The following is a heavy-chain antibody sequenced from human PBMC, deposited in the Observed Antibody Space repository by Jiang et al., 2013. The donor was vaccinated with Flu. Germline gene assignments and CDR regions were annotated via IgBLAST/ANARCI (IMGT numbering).Heavy chain of an antibody. V-gene: IGHV2-70*12. CDR1: C. Sequence: CLTWIRQPPGKALEWLARIDWDDAKYYSASLKTRLSISKDTSKNQVVLTMTNMDPVDTATYYCAHSPYDSSGRALDYWGQGTLVTVSS. D-gene: IGHD3-22*01. J-gene: IGHJ4*02. CDR3: AHSPYDSSGRALDY. CDR2: IDWDDAK.